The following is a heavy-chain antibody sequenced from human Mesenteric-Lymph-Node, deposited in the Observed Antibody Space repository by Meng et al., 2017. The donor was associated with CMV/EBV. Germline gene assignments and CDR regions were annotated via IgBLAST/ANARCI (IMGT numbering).Heavy chain of an antibody. CDR3: ASGSRPFLGY. CDR1: GFTVSSDF. D-gene: IGHD1-26*01. CDR2: MYIDGST. Sequence: GESLKISCAASGFTVSSDFMSWVRQAPGEGLEWASVMYIDGSTYYADSVRGRFTVSRDNSKNTLYLQMNSLRAEDTAVYYCASGSRPFLGYWGQGTLVTVSS. J-gene: IGHJ4*02. V-gene: IGHV3-53*01.